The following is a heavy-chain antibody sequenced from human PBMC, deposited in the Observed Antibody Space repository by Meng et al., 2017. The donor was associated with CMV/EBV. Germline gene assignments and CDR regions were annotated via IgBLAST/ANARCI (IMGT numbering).Heavy chain of an antibody. CDR3: ASSGGDGYSLDY. V-gene: IGHV1-8*03. J-gene: IGHJ4*02. D-gene: IGHD5-24*01. CDR1: GYTFTSYD. Sequence: ASVKVSCKASGYTFTSYDINWVRQATGQGLEWMGWMNPNSGNTGYAQKFQGRVTITRNTSISTAYMELSSLRSEDTAVYYCASSGGDGYSLDYWGQGTLVTVSS. CDR2: MNPNSGNT.